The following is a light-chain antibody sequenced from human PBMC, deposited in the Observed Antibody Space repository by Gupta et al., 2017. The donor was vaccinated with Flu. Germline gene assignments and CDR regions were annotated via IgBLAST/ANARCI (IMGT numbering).Light chain of an antibody. V-gene: IGLV2-14*03. CDR3: SSYTSSRSVV. CDR2: DVS. CDR1: SSDVGGYNY. Sequence: QSALTQPASVSGSPGQSITISCTGTSSDVGGYNYVSWYQHHPGNAPKLMIYDVSNRPSGVSNRFSGSKSGNTASLTISGLQAEDEADYYCSSYTSSRSVVFGGGTKLTVL. J-gene: IGLJ2*01.